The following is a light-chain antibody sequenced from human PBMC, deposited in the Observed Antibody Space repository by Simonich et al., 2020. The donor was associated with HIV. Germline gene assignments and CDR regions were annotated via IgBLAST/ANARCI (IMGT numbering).Light chain of an antibody. CDR1: SSDVGGYNY. CDR3: SSYTSSRTVV. Sequence: QSALTQPRSVSGSPGQSATISCTGTSSDVGGYNYVSWYQQHPGKAPKLMIYDVSKRPSGVPDRFSGSKSGNTASLTISGLQAEDEADYYCSSYTSSRTVVFGGGTKVTVL. V-gene: IGLV2-11*01. CDR2: DVS. J-gene: IGLJ2*01.